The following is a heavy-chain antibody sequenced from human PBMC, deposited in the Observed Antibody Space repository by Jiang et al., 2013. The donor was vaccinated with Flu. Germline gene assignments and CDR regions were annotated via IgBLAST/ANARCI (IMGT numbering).Heavy chain of an antibody. CDR2: VYYTGTT. Sequence: GPGLVKPSETLSLICTVSGGSISTSSYYWGWVRQPPGKGLQWIGSVYYTGTTYYNPSHKSRATVAADHSKNQFSLKLTSVTAADTAVYYCVRPSSYDNYGMDVWGQGTTV. V-gene: IGHV4-39*01. CDR3: VRPSSYDNYGMDV. D-gene: IGHD4-17*01. J-gene: IGHJ6*02. CDR1: GGSISTSSYY.